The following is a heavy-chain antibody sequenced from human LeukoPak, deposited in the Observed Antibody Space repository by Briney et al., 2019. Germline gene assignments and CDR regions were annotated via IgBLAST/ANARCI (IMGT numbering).Heavy chain of an antibody. Sequence: SETLSLTCTVSGGSISSYYWSWIRQPPGKGLEWIGYIYYSGSTNYNPSLKSRVTISVDTSKNQFSLKLSSVTAADTAVYYCARGQWLDTRNYYYYGMDVWGQGTTVTVSS. CDR1: GGSISSYY. J-gene: IGHJ6*02. D-gene: IGHD6-19*01. CDR2: IYYSGST. V-gene: IGHV4-59*08. CDR3: ARGQWLDTRNYYYYGMDV.